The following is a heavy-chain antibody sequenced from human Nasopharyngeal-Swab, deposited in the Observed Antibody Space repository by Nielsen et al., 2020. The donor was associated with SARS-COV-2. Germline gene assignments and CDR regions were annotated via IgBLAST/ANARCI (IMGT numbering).Heavy chain of an antibody. Sequence: GESLKISCAASGFTFSSYGMHWVRQAPGKGLEWVAVIRYDGSNKYYADSVKGRFTISRDNSKNTLYLQMNSLRAEDTAVYYCARGQESYSSSWLNWYFDLWGRGTLVTVSS. J-gene: IGHJ2*01. CDR3: ARGQESYSSSWLNWYFDL. CDR2: IRYDGSNK. D-gene: IGHD6-13*01. V-gene: IGHV3-33*01. CDR1: GFTFSSYG.